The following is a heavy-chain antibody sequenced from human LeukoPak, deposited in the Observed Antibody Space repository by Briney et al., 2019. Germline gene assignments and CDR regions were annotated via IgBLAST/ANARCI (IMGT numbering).Heavy chain of an antibody. CDR3: ARDAYYYGSGSYFLDY. V-gene: IGHV4-4*07. Sequence: SETLSLTCTVSGVSISSYYWSWMRQPAGKGLEWIGRIHTSGSTNYNPTLKSRVTMSGDTSKNQFSLKLSSVTAADTAVYYCARDAYYYGSGSYFLDYWGQGTLVTVSS. J-gene: IGHJ4*02. CDR2: IHTSGST. CDR1: GVSISSYY. D-gene: IGHD3-10*01.